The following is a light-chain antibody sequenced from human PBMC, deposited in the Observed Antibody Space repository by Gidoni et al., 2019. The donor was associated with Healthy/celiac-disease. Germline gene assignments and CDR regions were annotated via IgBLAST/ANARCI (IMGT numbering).Light chain of an antibody. J-gene: IGKJ4*01. CDR2: WAS. CDR1: QSVLYSSNNKNY. CDR3: QQSYSSPRT. V-gene: IGKV4-1*01. Sequence: DIVMTQSPDSLAVSLGESATINCKSSQSVLYSSNNKNYLAWYQQKPGQPPKLLIYWASTRESGVPDRFSGSGSGTDFTLTISSLQAEDVAVYYCQQSYSSPRTFXGXTKVEIK.